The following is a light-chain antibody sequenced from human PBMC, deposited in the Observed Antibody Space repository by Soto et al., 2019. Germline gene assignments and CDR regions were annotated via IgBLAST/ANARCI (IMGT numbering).Light chain of an antibody. CDR1: QSVSSSY. J-gene: IGKJ1*01. V-gene: IGKV3-20*01. CDR2: GAS. CDR3: QQYGSSPWT. Sequence: EIVLTQSPGTLSLSPGERATLSCRAIQSVSSSYLAWYQQKPGQAPRLLIYGASSRATGIPDRFSGSGSETDFTLTISRLEPEDFAVYYCQQYGSSPWTFGQGTKVDIK.